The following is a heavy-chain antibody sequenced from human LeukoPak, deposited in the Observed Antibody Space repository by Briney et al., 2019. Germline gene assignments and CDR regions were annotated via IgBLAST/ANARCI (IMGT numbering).Heavy chain of an antibody. Sequence: ASVKVSCKASGYTFTSFDISWVRQAPGQGREWMGWISADNGKTNYAQKFQGRVTMTTDTSTSTAYMELRSLRSDDTAVYYCAREISAGYSSGWYILYFEYWGQGTLVTVSS. V-gene: IGHV1-18*01. CDR3: AREISAGYSSGWYILYFEY. CDR2: ISADNGKT. D-gene: IGHD6-19*01. CDR1: GYTFTSFD. J-gene: IGHJ4*02.